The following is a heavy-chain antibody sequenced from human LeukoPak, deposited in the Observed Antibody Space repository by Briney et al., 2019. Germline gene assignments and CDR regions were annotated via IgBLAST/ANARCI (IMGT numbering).Heavy chain of an antibody. Sequence: PSETLSLTCAVYGGSFSGYYWSWIRQPPGKGLEWIGEINHSGSTNYNPSLKSRVTISVDTSKNQFSLKLSSATAADTAVYYCARGGGIAAADPFDYWGQGTLVTVSS. CDR1: GGSFSGYY. CDR3: ARGGGIAAADPFDY. D-gene: IGHD6-13*01. V-gene: IGHV4-34*01. CDR2: INHSGST. J-gene: IGHJ4*02.